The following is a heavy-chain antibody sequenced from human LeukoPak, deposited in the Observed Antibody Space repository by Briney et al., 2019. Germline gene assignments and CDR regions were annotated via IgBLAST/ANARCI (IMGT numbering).Heavy chain of an antibody. CDR1: GFTFSDYY. J-gene: IGHJ4*02. CDR3: ARGGTGAFDY. CDR2: ISSRSTYI. V-gene: IGHV3-11*06. Sequence: GGSLRLSCTASGFTFSDYYMSWIRQAPGKGLEWISYISSRSTYISDADSVKGRFTISRDNAKNLLFLQMNSLRVEDTALYYCARGGTGAFDYWGQGILVTVSS. D-gene: IGHD2-8*02.